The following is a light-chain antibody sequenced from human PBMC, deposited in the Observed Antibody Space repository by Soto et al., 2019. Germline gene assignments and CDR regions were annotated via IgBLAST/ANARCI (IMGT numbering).Light chain of an antibody. CDR2: RNN. CDR1: SSNIGSNY. CDR3: AAWDDSAYV. J-gene: IGLJ1*01. Sequence: SVLTQPPSASGTPGQRVTISCSGSSSNIGSNYVYWYQQPPGTAPKLLIYRNNQRPSGVPDRFSGSKSGTSASLAISGLRSEDEADYYCAAWDDSAYVFGTGTKVTVL. V-gene: IGLV1-47*01.